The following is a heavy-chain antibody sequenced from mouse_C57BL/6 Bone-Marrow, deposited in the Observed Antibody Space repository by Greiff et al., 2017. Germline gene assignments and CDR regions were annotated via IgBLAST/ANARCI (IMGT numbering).Heavy chain of an antibody. CDR1: GYTFTSYW. D-gene: IGHD2-13*01. Sequence: QVQLQQSGAELVRPGSSVKLSCKASGYTFTSYWMDWVKQRPGQGLEWIGNIYPSDSETHYNQKFKDKATLTVDKSSSTAYMPLSSLTSEDSAVYYCARKVTYYAMDYWGQGTSVTVSS. CDR3: ARKVTYYAMDY. CDR2: IYPSDSET. V-gene: IGHV1-61*01. J-gene: IGHJ4*01.